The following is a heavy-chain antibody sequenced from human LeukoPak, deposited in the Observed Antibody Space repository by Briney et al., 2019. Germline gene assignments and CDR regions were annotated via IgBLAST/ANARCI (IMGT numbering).Heavy chain of an antibody. V-gene: IGHV3-48*01. Sequence: LAGGSLRLSCAASGFTFSSYSMNWVRQAPGKGLEWVSYISSSSSTIYYADSVKGRFTISRDNAKNSLYLQMNSLRAEDTAVYYCAREDVVVVPAAIAEGNYMDVWGKGTTVSVSS. CDR3: AREDVVVVPAAIAEGNYMDV. J-gene: IGHJ6*03. CDR2: ISSSSSTI. D-gene: IGHD2-2*01. CDR1: GFTFSSYS.